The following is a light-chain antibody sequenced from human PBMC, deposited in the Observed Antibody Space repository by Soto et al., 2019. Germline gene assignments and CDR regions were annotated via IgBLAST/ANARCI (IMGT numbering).Light chain of an antibody. CDR2: EVS. V-gene: IGLV2-8*01. Sequence: QSALTQPPSASGSPGQSVTISCTGTSSDVGAYNYFSWYQQHPGKAPKLLIYEVSKRPSGVPDRFSGSKSGNTASLTVSGLQAEDEADYYCSSYTGSNSCVFGGGTKLTVL. J-gene: IGLJ3*02. CDR1: SSDVGAYNY. CDR3: SSYTGSNSCV.